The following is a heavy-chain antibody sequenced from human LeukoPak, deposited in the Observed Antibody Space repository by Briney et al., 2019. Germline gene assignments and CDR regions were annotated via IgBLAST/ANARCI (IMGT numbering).Heavy chain of an antibody. V-gene: IGHV1-69*04. CDR1: GGTFSSYA. Sequence: GASVKVSCKASGGTFSSYAISWVRQAPGQGLEWMGRIIPILGIANYAQKFQGRVTITADKSTSTAYMELSSPRSEDTAVYYCARGDCSSTSCYYYWGQGTLVTVSS. D-gene: IGHD2-2*01. CDR3: ARGDCSSTSCYYY. J-gene: IGHJ4*02. CDR2: IIPILGIA.